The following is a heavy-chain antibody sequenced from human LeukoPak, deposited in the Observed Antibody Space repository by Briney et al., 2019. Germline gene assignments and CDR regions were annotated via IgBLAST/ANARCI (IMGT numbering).Heavy chain of an antibody. Sequence: PGGSLRLSCAASGFTFSDYYMSWIRQAPGKGLEWVSYISSSGSTIYYADSVKGRFTISRDNAKNSLYLQMNSLRAEDTAVYYCGCLSDTWALDYWGQGTLVTVSS. CDR2: ISSSGSTI. CDR1: GFTFSDYY. J-gene: IGHJ4*02. CDR3: GCLSDTWALDY. D-gene: IGHD1-26*01. V-gene: IGHV3-11*04.